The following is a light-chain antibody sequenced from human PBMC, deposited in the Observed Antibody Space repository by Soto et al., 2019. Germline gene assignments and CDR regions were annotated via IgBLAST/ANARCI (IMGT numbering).Light chain of an antibody. CDR1: QSIGTY. CDR2: AAS. CDR3: QESHST. Sequence: DAQMTQSPSSLSASVGDSVTITCRASQSIGTYLDWYQHKPGKAPKLLIYAASSLQSGGPSRFSGSGYGTDFTLTISSLQPEDFATYYCQESHSTFGQGTKLEIK. J-gene: IGKJ2*01. V-gene: IGKV1-39*01.